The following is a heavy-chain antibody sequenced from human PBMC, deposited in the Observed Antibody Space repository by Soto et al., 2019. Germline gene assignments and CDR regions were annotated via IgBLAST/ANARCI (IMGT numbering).Heavy chain of an antibody. J-gene: IGHJ4*02. CDR3: ASKVAAGNNHYFDY. V-gene: IGHV4-4*02. CDR1: GGSISSSNW. Sequence: SETLSLTCAVSGGSISSSNWWSWVRQPPGKGLEWIGEIYHSGSTNYNPSLKSRVTISVDKSKNQFSLKLSSVTAADTAVYYCASKVAAGNNHYFDYWGQGTLVTVSS. CDR2: IYHSGST. D-gene: IGHD6-13*01.